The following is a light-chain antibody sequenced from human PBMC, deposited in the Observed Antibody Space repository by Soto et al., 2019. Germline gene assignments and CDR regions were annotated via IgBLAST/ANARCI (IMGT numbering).Light chain of an antibody. CDR3: QQYSTSSPRYT. V-gene: IGKV3-20*01. CDR1: QSVSSNF. CDR2: NAS. Sequence: EIVLTQSPGTLSLSPGERATLFCRASQSVSSNFLAWYQQTPGQAPRLLIYNASRRAAGIPDRFSGSGSGTDFTLTISRLEPEDFAVYYCQQYSTSSPRYTFGQGTKLEIK. J-gene: IGKJ2*01.